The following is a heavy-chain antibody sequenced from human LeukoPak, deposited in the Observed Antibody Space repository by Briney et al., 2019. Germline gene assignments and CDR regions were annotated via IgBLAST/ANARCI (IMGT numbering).Heavy chain of an antibody. Sequence: ASVKVSCKASEGTFSSYAISWVRQAPGQGLEWMGGIIPIFGTANYAQKFQGRVTITADESTSTAYMELSSLRSEDTAVYYCARGGQYSGYDYDYWDQGTLVTVSS. V-gene: IGHV1-69*01. J-gene: IGHJ4*02. CDR3: ARGGQYSGYDYDY. CDR2: IIPIFGTA. CDR1: EGTFSSYA. D-gene: IGHD5-12*01.